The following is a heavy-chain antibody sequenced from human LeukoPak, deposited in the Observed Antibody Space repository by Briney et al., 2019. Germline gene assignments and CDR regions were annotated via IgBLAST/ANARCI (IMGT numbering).Heavy chain of an antibody. D-gene: IGHD5-18*01. Sequence: GESLKISCKGSGYSFTSYWIAWVRQMPGKGLEWMGIIYPGESDTRYSTSFQGQVTISADKSSSNSYQHWSSLKASDTAMNYCARRGPDTAMVHYWGQGTLVTVSS. J-gene: IGHJ4*02. CDR2: IYPGESDT. CDR3: ARRGPDTAMVHY. V-gene: IGHV5-51*01. CDR1: GYSFTSYW.